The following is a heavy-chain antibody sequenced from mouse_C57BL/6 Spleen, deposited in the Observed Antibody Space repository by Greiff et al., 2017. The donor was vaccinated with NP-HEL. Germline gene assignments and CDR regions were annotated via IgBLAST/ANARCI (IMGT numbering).Heavy chain of an antibody. CDR3: AREAVAKGYFDV. Sequence: EVKVVESGGGLVKPGGSLKLSCAASGFTFSSYAMSWVRQTPEKRLEWVATISDGGSYTYYPDNVKGRFTISRDNAKNNLYLQMSHLKSEDTAMYYCAREAVAKGYFDVWGTGTTVTVSS. CDR2: ISDGGSYT. D-gene: IGHD1-1*01. V-gene: IGHV5-4*01. J-gene: IGHJ1*03. CDR1: GFTFSSYA.